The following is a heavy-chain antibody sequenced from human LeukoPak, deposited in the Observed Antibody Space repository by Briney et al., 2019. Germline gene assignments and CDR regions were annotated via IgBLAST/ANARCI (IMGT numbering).Heavy chain of an antibody. V-gene: IGHV4-39*02. Sequence: PSETLSLTCAVSGASISSSIHYWGWVRQPPGKGLEWIGSVYYSGGTYYNPSLESRLTISVDTSNNRFSLKLKSVTAADTTVFYCARVTTGSTTLDSWGQGILVTVSS. CDR1: GASISSSIHY. D-gene: IGHD1-1*01. CDR3: ARVTTGSTTLDS. CDR2: VYYSGGT. J-gene: IGHJ5*01.